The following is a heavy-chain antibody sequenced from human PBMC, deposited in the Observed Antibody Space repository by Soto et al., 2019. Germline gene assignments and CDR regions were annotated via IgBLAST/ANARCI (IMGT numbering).Heavy chain of an antibody. CDR1: GFTFGTVA. V-gene: IGHV3-7*03. D-gene: IGHD2-2*01. Sequence: GGSLRLSCVASGFTFGTVAMTWVRQAPGEGQGLEWVASINQHGGEKKYVDSVAGRFTITRDNAINSLYLQMASLRAEDTAVYYCSIDGLPPALSSDFWCPGPLVTLSS. CDR3: SIDGLPPALSSDF. CDR2: INQHGGEK. J-gene: IGHJ4*02.